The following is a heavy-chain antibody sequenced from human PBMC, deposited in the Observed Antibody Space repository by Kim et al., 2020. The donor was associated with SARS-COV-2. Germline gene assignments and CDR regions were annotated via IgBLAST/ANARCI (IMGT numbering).Heavy chain of an antibody. J-gene: IGHJ4*02. Sequence: GGSLRLSCAASGFTFSSYGMHWVRQAPGKGLEWVAVIWYDGSNKYYADSVKGRFTISRDNSKNTLYLQMNSLRAEDTAVYYCARATLRYFDWLLPLDYWGQGTLVTVSS. D-gene: IGHD3-9*01. CDR2: IWYDGSNK. CDR1: GFTFSSYG. V-gene: IGHV3-33*08. CDR3: ARATLRYFDWLLPLDY.